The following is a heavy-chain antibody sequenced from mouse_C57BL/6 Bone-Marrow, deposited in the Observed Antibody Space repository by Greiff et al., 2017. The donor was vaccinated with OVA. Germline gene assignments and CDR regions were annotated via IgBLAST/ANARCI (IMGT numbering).Heavy chain of an antibody. V-gene: IGHV1-84*01. Sequence: QVQLKQSGPELVKPGASVKISCKASGYTFTDYYINWVKQRPGQGLELIGWIYPGSGNTKYNEKFKGKATLTVDTSSSTAYMQLSSLTSEDSAVYFCARGDWDYFDYWGQGTTLTVSS. CDR2: IYPGSGNT. CDR3: ARGDWDYFDY. J-gene: IGHJ2*01. D-gene: IGHD4-1*01. CDR1: GYTFTDYY.